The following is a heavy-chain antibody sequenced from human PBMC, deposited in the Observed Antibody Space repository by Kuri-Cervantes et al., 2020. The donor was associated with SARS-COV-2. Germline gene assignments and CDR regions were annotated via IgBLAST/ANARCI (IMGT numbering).Heavy chain of an antibody. CDR3: AKGVAAVGTAGGTYYYHGMDV. D-gene: IGHD6-13*01. V-gene: IGHV3-30*18. J-gene: IGHJ6*02. CDR2: ISHDGKNK. CDR1: GFTFSSYA. Sequence: GESLKISCAASGFTFSSYAMSWVRQAPGKGLEWVAVISHDGKNKKCIASGKGRFTISRDNSKNILYLQMHSLRAEDTAIYYCAKGVAAVGTAGGTYYYHGMDVWGQGTTVTVSS.